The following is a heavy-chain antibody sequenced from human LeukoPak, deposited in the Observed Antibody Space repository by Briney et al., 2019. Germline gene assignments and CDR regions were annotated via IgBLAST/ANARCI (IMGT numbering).Heavy chain of an antibody. Sequence: GESLKISCKGSGYSFTGYWIGWVRQMPGKGLEWMGIIYPGDSDTRYSPSFQGQVTISADKSISTAYLQWSSLKASDTAMYYCARDSAVVGLYNWFDPWGQGTLVTVSS. D-gene: IGHD6-19*01. J-gene: IGHJ5*02. CDR2: IYPGDSDT. V-gene: IGHV5-51*01. CDR1: GYSFTGYW. CDR3: ARDSAVVGLYNWFDP.